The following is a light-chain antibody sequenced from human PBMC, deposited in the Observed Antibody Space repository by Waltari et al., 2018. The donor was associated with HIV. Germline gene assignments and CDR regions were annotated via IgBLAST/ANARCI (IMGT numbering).Light chain of an antibody. CDR3: ASNRLDYTLI. CDR1: STDSRSYQY. Sequence: QSALTQPASVSGFLGQSINISCSGISTDSRSYQYVSCYQQYPGKIPRLIIFYINNRPSGVSDHFSGSRSGNSASLTFSGLQSGDEAHYYCASNRLDYTLIFGGGTKLTVL. V-gene: IGLV2-14*03. J-gene: IGLJ2*01. CDR2: YIN.